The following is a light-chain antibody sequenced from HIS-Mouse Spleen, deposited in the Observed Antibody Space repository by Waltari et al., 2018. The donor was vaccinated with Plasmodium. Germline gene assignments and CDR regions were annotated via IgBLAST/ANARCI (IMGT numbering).Light chain of an antibody. CDR2: EDS. CDR3: YSTDSSGNHRV. V-gene: IGLV3-10*01. CDR1: ALPKQY. Sequence: SYELTQPPSVSVSQGQTARITCSGAALPKQYAYWYQQKSGQAPVLVIYEDSKRPSGIPERFSGSSSGTMATLTISGAQVEDEADYYCYSTDSSGNHRVFGGGTKLTVL. J-gene: IGLJ3*02.